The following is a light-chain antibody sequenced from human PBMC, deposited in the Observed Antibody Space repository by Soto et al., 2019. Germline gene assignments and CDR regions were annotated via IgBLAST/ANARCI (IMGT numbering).Light chain of an antibody. CDR3: QHYNFWPPLT. CDR1: QSVNSN. Sequence: EIVMTQSPATLSVSPEERATLSCRASQSVNSNLAWYRQKPGQAPRLLISDASTRATGVPARFSGSGSGTEFTLNISSLQSEDSGIYYCQHYNFWPPLTFGGGTKVEIK. V-gene: IGKV3-15*01. J-gene: IGKJ4*01. CDR2: DAS.